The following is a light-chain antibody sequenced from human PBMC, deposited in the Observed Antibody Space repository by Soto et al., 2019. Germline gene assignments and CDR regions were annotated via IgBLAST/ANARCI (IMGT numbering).Light chain of an antibody. CDR3: QHRSNWPSWT. V-gene: IGKV3-11*01. Sequence: ENVLTQSPGTLSLSRGERATLSCRASQSVGTYLAWYQHKPGQAPRLLIFDASKRAPGIPARFSGSGSGTDFTLTISSLEPEDFAVYYCQHRSNWPSWTFGEGTKVDIK. CDR1: QSVGTY. J-gene: IGKJ1*01. CDR2: DAS.